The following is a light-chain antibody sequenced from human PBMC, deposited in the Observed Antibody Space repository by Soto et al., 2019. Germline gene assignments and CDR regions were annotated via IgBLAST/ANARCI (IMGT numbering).Light chain of an antibody. CDR3: QHYYNSPVA. V-gene: IGKV3-20*01. CDR1: QSISSSH. J-gene: IGKJ4*01. CDR2: GAS. Sequence: ELVLTQSPGTLSLSPGERATLSCRASQSISSSHLDWYQQKPGQAPRLLIYGASSRAIGIPDRFSGSGSGTDFTLNISRLEPEDFALYLCQHYYNSPVACGGGTKVESK.